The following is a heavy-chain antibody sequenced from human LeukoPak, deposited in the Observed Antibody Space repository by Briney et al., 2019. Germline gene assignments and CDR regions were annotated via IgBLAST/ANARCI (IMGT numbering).Heavy chain of an antibody. CDR1: GYTFTGYY. Sequence: ASVKVSCKASGYTFTGYYIHWLRQAPGQGLEWIGWISAYNGNTNYAQKLQGRVTMTTDTSTSTAYMELRSLRSDDTAVYYCARHYYDSGGYNSAFDYWGQGTLVTVSS. D-gene: IGHD3-22*01. CDR3: ARHYYDSGGYNSAFDY. V-gene: IGHV1-18*04. CDR2: ISAYNGNT. J-gene: IGHJ4*02.